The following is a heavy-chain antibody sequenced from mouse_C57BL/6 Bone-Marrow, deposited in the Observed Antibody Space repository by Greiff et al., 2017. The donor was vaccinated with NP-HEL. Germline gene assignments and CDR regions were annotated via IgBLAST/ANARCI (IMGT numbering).Heavy chain of an antibody. D-gene: IGHD2-4*01. Sequence: VQLKESGPELVKPGASVKISCKASGYSFTDYNMNWVKQSNGKSLEWIGVINPNYGTTSYNQKFKGKATLTVDQSSSTAYMQLNSLTSEDSAVYYCARSIGDYDEAAWFAYWGQGTLVTVSA. CDR2: INPNYGTT. J-gene: IGHJ3*01. V-gene: IGHV1-39*01. CDR1: GYSFTDYN. CDR3: ARSIGDYDEAAWFAY.